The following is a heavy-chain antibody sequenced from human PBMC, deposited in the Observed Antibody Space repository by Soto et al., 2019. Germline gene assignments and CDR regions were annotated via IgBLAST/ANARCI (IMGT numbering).Heavy chain of an antibody. CDR3: ARKPGDDFWSGSNWLDP. J-gene: IGHJ5*02. Sequence: SETLSLTCAVSGYSISSSNWWGWIRQPPGKGLEWIGYIYYSGSTYYNPSLKSRVTMSVDTSKNQFSLKLSPVTAVDTAVYYCARKPGDDFWSGSNWLDPWGEGHLLTGSS. CDR1: GYSISSSNW. D-gene: IGHD3-3*01. V-gene: IGHV4-28*01. CDR2: IYYSGST.